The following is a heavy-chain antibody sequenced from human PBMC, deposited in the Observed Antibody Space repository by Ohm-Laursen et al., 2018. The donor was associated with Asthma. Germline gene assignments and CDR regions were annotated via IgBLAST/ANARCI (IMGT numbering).Heavy chain of an antibody. Sequence: SLRLSCAASGFTFSSYGMHWVRQAPGKGLEWVAVIWYDGSNKYYADSVKGRFTISRDNSKNTLYLQMNSLRAEDTAVYYCARDMVSPKDTAMDDAFDIWGQGTMVTVSS. CDR2: IWYDGSNK. V-gene: IGHV3-33*01. D-gene: IGHD5-18*01. CDR1: GFTFSSYG. CDR3: ARDMVSPKDTAMDDAFDI. J-gene: IGHJ3*02.